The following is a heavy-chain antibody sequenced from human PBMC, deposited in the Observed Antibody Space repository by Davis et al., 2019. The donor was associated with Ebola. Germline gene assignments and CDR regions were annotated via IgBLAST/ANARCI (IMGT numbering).Heavy chain of an antibody. Sequence: ASVKVSCKASGYTFTTYAISWVRQAPGQGLEWMGWINPHSGDTDYAQKFQGRVTMTRDTSISTAYMELSRLRSDDTAVYYCARDVAHTYGVEYWGQGSLVTVSS. V-gene: IGHV1-2*02. CDR2: INPHSGDT. CDR3: ARDVAHTYGVEY. D-gene: IGHD5-18*01. J-gene: IGHJ4*02. CDR1: GYTFTTYA.